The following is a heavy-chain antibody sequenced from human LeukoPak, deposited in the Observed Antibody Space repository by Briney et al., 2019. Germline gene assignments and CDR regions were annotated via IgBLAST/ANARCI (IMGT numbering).Heavy chain of an antibody. V-gene: IGHV3-21*01. D-gene: IGHD2-2*01. CDR1: GFTFTDYN. Sequence: GGSLRLSCAASGFTFTDYNMNWVRQAPGRGLECVSAITPSGTYVAYADSVKGRFTISRDNANNSLYLQMNSLRPGDTAIYYCARNSGGSSWSPPLDFWGQGTLVTVSS. CDR2: ITPSGTYV. J-gene: IGHJ4*02. CDR3: ARNSGGSSWSPPLDF.